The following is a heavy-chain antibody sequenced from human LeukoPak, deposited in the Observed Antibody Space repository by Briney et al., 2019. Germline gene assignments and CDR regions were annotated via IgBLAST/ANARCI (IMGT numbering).Heavy chain of an antibody. CDR3: AIGLVPFRRSSSQFGY. V-gene: IGHV4-39*07. D-gene: IGHD6-19*01. Sequence: SETLSLTCTVSGGSISSSSYYWGWIRQPPGKGLEWIGSIYYSGSTYYNPSLKSRVTISVDTSKNQFSLKLSSVTAADTAVYYCAIGLVPFRRSSSQFGYWGQGTLVTVSS. CDR2: IYYSGST. CDR1: GGSISSSSYY. J-gene: IGHJ4*02.